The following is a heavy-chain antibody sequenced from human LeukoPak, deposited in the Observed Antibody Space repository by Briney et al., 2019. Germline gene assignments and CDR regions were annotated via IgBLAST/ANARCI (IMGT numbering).Heavy chain of an antibody. CDR1: GGSISSTNW. Sequence: SETLSLTCGVSGGSISSTNWWSWVRQPPGQGLEWIGGISLSGLTNYNPSLKSRVTMSLDKSKNLLSLNLTSVTAADTAVYYCSRESGAFSPFGYWGQGTLVTVSS. D-gene: IGHD1-26*01. J-gene: IGHJ4*02. V-gene: IGHV4-4*02. CDR2: ISLSGLT. CDR3: SRESGAFSPFGY.